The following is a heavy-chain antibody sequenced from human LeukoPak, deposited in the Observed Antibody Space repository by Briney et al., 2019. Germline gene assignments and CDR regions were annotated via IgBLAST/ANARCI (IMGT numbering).Heavy chain of an antibody. Sequence: GASVKVSCKASGYTFSSHGISWVRQAPGQGLEWMGWISAYTGDTIYAQKLQGRVSMTTDISTSTAYMELRSLTSDDTAVYYCARDVEVVYYYGMDVWGQGTTVTVSS. J-gene: IGHJ6*02. CDR3: ARDVEVVYYYGMDV. V-gene: IGHV1-18*01. CDR2: ISAYTGDT. CDR1: GYTFSSHG. D-gene: IGHD2-2*01.